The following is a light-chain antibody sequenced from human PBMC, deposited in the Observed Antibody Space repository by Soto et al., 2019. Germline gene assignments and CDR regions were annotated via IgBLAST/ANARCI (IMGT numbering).Light chain of an antibody. J-gene: IGLJ3*02. CDR1: SSDIGSYNF. CDR3: TTSAGSNSPLV. Sequence: QSALTQPASASGSPGQSVTISCTGASSDIGSYNFVSWYQQHPDKAPKLLIYDVSQRPSGVPYRFSGSKSSNTASLTVSGLLDEDEADYYCTTSAGSNSPLVFGGGTKLTVL. V-gene: IGLV2-8*01. CDR2: DVS.